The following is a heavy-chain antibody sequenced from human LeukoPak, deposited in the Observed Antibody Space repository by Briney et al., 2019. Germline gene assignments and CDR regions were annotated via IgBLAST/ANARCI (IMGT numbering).Heavy chain of an antibody. CDR1: GGSISSYY. D-gene: IGHD1-26*01. CDR3: AREASGSYFDY. Sequence: SETLSLTCTVSGGSISSYYWSWIRQPPGKGLEWIGYIYYSGSTNYNPSLKSRVTISVDTSKNQFSPKLSSVTAADTAVYYCAREASGSYFDYWGQGTLVTVSS. V-gene: IGHV4-59*01. J-gene: IGHJ4*02. CDR2: IYYSGST.